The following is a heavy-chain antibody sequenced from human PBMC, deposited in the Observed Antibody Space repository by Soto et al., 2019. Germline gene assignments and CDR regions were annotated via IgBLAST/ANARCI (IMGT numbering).Heavy chain of an antibody. V-gene: IGHV3-30-3*01. CDR1: GFTFSTYA. J-gene: IGHJ4*02. D-gene: IGHD5-12*01. CDR2: ISYDGSNK. Sequence: PGGSLRLSCAASGFTFSTYAMHWVRQAPGKGLEWVAVISYDGSNKYYADSVKGRFTISRDNSKNSLYLQMNSLRAEDTAVYYCARVVGDGYNFAGAPISAVFDYWGQGTLVTVSS. CDR3: ARVVGDGYNFAGAPISAVFDY.